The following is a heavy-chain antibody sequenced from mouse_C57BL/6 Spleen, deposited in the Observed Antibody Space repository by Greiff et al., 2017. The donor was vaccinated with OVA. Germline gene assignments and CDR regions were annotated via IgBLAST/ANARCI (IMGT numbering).Heavy chain of an antibody. CDR2: IHPSDSDT. Sequence: VKLQQSGAELVKPGASVKVSCKASGYTFTSYWMHWVKQRPGQGLEWIGRIHPSDSDTNYNQKFKGKATLTVDKSSSTAYMQLSSLTSEDSAVYYCAMEDSSGYPYYAMDYWGQGTSVTVSS. CDR1: GYTFTSYW. J-gene: IGHJ4*01. V-gene: IGHV1-74*01. D-gene: IGHD3-2*02. CDR3: AMEDSSGYPYYAMDY.